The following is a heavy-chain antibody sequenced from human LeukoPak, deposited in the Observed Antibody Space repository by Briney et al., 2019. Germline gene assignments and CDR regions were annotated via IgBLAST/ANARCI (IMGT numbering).Heavy chain of an antibody. CDR3: ARQSIAARRAFDI. V-gene: IGHV4-59*08. CDR2: SYYSGST. CDR1: GGSISSYY. Sequence: PSETLSLTCSVSGGSISSYYWSWIRQPPGKGLEYIGYSYYSGSTDYNPSLKSRVTISVDTSNQFSLMLTSVTAAETAVYYCARQSIAARRAFDIWGQGTMVTVSS. J-gene: IGHJ3*02. D-gene: IGHD6-6*01.